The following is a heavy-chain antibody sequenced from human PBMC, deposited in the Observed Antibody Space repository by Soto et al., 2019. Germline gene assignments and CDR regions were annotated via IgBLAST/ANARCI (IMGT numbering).Heavy chain of an antibody. CDR2: VNHRGST. CDR3: ASLDSSGWYFDD. CDR1: GRSFSNPYFY. D-gene: IGHD6-19*01. J-gene: IGHJ4*02. V-gene: IGHV4-34*01. Sequence: QVQLQQWGAGLLKPSETLSLTCAVYGRSFSNPYFYWSCIRQPPGKGLEWIGEVNHRGSTNYTPSLKSRVTISLDTSKNHFSLRLTSLTAADTAVYYCASLDSSGWYFDDWGQGTLVTVSS.